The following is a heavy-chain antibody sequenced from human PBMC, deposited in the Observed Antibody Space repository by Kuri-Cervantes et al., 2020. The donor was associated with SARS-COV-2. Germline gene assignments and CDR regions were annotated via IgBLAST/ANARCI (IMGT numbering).Heavy chain of an antibody. CDR1: GFTFSSYA. J-gene: IGHJ4*02. V-gene: IGHV3-30-3*01. Sequence: GGSLRLSCAASGFTFSSYAMHWVRQAPGKGLEGVAVISYDGSNKYYADSVKGRFTISRDNSKNTLYLQMNSLRAEDTAVYYCAKGLGFYYFDYWGQGTLVTVSS. CDR3: AKGLGFYYFDY. D-gene: IGHD7-27*01. CDR2: ISYDGSNK.